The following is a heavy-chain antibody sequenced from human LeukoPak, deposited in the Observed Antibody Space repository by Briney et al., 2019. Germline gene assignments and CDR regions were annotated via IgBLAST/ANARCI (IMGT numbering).Heavy chain of an antibody. D-gene: IGHD3-22*01. V-gene: IGHV5-51*01. Sequence: GESLKISCKGSGYSFSSYWIGWVRQRPGKGLEWMAIIYPGDSDTRYSPSFLDQVTISADKSITTAYLQWTNLKASDTAMYYCARPHYDSSGYYVFDYWGQGTLVTVSS. J-gene: IGHJ4*02. CDR1: GYSFSSYW. CDR3: ARPHYDSSGYYVFDY. CDR2: IYPGDSDT.